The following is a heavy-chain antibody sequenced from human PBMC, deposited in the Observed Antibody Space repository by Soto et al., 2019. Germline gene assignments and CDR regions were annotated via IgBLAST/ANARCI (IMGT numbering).Heavy chain of an antibody. Sequence: PSETLSLTCTVSGGSISSGDYYWSWIRQPPGKGLEWIGYIYYSGSTYYNPSLKSRVTISVDTSKNQFSLKLSSVTAADTAVYYCARGTLSSSWWFDPWGQGTLVTVSS. D-gene: IGHD6-13*01. CDR2: IYYSGST. CDR1: GGSISSGDYY. V-gene: IGHV4-30-4*02. CDR3: ARGTLSSSWWFDP. J-gene: IGHJ5*02.